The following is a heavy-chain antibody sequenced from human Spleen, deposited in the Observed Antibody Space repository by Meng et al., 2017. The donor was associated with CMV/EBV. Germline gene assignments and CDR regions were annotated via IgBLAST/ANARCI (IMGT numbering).Heavy chain of an antibody. CDR3: ARERFTNGVRFDY. D-gene: IGHD2-8*01. V-gene: IGHV3-23*01. CDR1: GFTFSSYS. CDR2: ISGSSTVT. J-gene: IGHJ4*02. Sequence: GESLKISCAASGFTFSSYSMSWIRQAPGKGLQWVSSISGSSTVTYYADSVKGRFTISRDNSKNTVYLHMSSLRAEDTAVYYCARERFTNGVRFDYWGQGTLVTVSS.